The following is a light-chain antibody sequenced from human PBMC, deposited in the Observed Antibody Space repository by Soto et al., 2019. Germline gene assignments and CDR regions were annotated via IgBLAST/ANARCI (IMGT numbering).Light chain of an antibody. V-gene: IGKV1-9*01. CDR1: QGISTL. CDR3: QHLKSFPIT. J-gene: IGKJ5*01. Sequence: DIQLTQSPSSMSASVGDRVTIACRASQGISTLLAWYQQKPGKAPTVLIYESSLLQSGVPSRFSVSGSGTDVTLTISSLQHEDVATYYCQHLKSFPITFGQGTRLEIK. CDR2: ESS.